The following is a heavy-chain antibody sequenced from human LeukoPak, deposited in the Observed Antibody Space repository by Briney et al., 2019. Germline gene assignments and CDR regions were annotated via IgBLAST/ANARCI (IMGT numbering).Heavy chain of an antibody. CDR1: GFTFITYA. CDR2: ISASGGST. D-gene: IGHD3-22*01. V-gene: IGHV3-23*01. Sequence: PGGSLRLSCAASGFTFITYAMSWVRQAPGKGLEWVSAISASGGSTNYADSVKGRFTISRDNSKNTLYLLMDSLRAEDTAVYYCARYYYDSTTRANYFDYGGQGNLVTVSS. J-gene: IGHJ4*02. CDR3: ARYYYDSTTRANYFDY.